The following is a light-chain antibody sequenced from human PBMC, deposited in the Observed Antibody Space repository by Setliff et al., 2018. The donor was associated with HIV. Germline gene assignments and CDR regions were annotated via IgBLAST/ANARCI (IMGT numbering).Light chain of an antibody. Sequence: QSVLTQPSSASGTPGQRVPISCSGSSSTVGSNYVYWYQQLPGTAPKLLIYRNNQRPSGVPARFSGSKSGTSASLAISGLRSEDEADYYCTACDDNLSVVFGTGTKVTVL. V-gene: IGLV1-47*01. CDR2: RNN. J-gene: IGLJ1*01. CDR1: SSTVGSNY. CDR3: TACDDNLSVV.